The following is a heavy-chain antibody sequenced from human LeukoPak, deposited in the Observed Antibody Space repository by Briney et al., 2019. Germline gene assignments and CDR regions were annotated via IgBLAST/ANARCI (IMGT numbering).Heavy chain of an antibody. CDR2: ISSSSSYI. CDR1: GFTFSSYA. Sequence: GGSLRLSCAASGFTFSSYAMNWVRQAPGKGLEWVSSISSSSSYIYYADSVKGRFTISRDNAKNSLYLQMNSLRAEDTAVYYCARTKGYSSGRYGYWGQGTLVTVSS. CDR3: ARTKGYSSGRYGY. D-gene: IGHD6-19*01. J-gene: IGHJ4*02. V-gene: IGHV3-21*01.